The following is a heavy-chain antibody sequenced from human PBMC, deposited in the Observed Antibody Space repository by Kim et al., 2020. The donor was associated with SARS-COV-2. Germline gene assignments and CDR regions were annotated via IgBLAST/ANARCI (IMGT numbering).Heavy chain of an antibody. D-gene: IGHD2-21*01. J-gene: IGHJ4*02. CDR2: IRAKSDGGTA. CDR1: GINFTNAW. V-gene: IGHV3-15*01. CDR3: ATEPILHDVDGHVIRDSTY. Sequence: GGSLRLSCEASGINFTNAWMSWVRQAPGKGLEWLGRIRAKSDGGTADLAAPVKGRFTIPRDESKDTLYLQMTSLKTVDTAVYFCATEPILHDVDGHVIRDSTYWGQGTLVSVSS.